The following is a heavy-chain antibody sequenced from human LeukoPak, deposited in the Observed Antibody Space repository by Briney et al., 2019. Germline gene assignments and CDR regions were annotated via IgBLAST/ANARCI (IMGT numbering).Heavy chain of an antibody. CDR2: IYTSGST. CDR1: GGSISSYY. CDR3: ARLKEDRVLRYFDGYYYYMDV. J-gene: IGHJ6*03. V-gene: IGHV4-4*07. D-gene: IGHD3-9*01. Sequence: SETLSLTCTVSGGSISSYYWSWIRQPAGKGLEWIGRIYTSGSTNYNPSLKSRVTMSVDTSKNQFSLKLSSVTAADTAVYYCARLKEDRVLRYFDGYYYYMDVWGKGTTVTISS.